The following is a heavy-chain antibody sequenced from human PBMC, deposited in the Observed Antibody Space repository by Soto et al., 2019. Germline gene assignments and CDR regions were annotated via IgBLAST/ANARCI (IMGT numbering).Heavy chain of an antibody. J-gene: IGHJ6*02. D-gene: IGHD5-12*01. CDR1: GGSISSGDYY. V-gene: IGHV4-30-4*01. CDR3: RRSYDYLDYYYYGMDV. CDR2: IYYSGST. Sequence: QVQLQESGPGLVKPSQTLSLTCTVSGGSISSGDYYWSWIRQPPGKGLEWIGYIYYSGSTYYNPSLKSRVTISVDTSKNQFSLKLSSVTAADTAVYYCRRSYDYLDYYYYGMDVWGQGTTVTVSS.